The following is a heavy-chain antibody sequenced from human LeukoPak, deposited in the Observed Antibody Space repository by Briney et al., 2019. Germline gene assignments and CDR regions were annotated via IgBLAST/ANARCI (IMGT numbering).Heavy chain of an antibody. D-gene: IGHD3-10*01. CDR3: ARGEGSSNSNWFDP. V-gene: IGHV3-11*05. Sequence: GGSLRLSCAASGVTFSDYYISWIRQAPGKGLAWGSYISSSSTYTNYADSVKGRFTISRDYAKNSLYLQMHSMRAEDTAVYYCARGEGSSNSNWFDPWGQGTLVTVSS. CDR1: GVTFSDYY. J-gene: IGHJ5*02. CDR2: ISSSSTYT.